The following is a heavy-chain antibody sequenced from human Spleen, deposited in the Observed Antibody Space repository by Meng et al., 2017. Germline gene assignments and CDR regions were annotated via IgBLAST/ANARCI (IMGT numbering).Heavy chain of an antibody. CDR1: GYIFTGYY. CDR2: IKPNSGGT. Sequence: ASVKVSCKASGYIFTGYYMHWVRQAPGQGLEWMGWIKPNSGGTNYAQKFQGRVTMTRDTSISTAYMELSRLRSDDTAVYYCARDEDVSAAGKLFGDYWGQGTLVTVSS. V-gene: IGHV1-2*02. J-gene: IGHJ4*02. CDR3: ARDEDVSAAGKLFGDY. D-gene: IGHD6-13*01.